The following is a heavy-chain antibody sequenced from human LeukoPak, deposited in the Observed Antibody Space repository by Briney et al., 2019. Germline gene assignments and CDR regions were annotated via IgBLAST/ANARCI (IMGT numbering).Heavy chain of an antibody. D-gene: IGHD6-19*01. CDR1: GFTFSSYA. J-gene: IGHJ4*02. V-gene: IGHV3-30-3*01. CDR3: ARLRRGSGWYAGDY. Sequence: GGSLRLSCAASGFTFSSYAMHWVRQAPGKGLEWVAVISYDGSNKYYADSAKGRFTISRDNSKNTLYLQMNSLRAEDTAVYYCARLRRGSGWYAGDYWGQGTLVTVSS. CDR2: ISYDGSNK.